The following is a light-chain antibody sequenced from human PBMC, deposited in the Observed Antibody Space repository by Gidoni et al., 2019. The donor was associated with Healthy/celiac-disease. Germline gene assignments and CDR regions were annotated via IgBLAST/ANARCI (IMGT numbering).Light chain of an antibody. CDR3: SSYAGSYTWI. J-gene: IGLJ2*01. V-gene: IGLV2-11*01. CDR2: DVS. Sequence: QSALTQPRSVSGSPGQSVTISCTGTSSDVGGYNYVSWYQQHPGKAPKLMIYDVSKRPSGVPDRFSDSKSGNTASLTISGLQAEDEADYYCSSYAGSYTWIFGGGTKLTVL. CDR1: SSDVGGYNY.